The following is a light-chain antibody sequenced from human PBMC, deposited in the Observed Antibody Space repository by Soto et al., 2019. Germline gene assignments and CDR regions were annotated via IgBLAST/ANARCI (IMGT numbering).Light chain of an antibody. J-gene: IGKJ1*01. CDR1: QSVSTN. V-gene: IGKV3-15*01. CDR3: HQYNNWPPWT. Sequence: ELVFTQSPGTLSLSPGGRGALSCRASQSVSTNLAWYQQKPGQPPRLLIYFASTRATAGPARFSGSGSGTEFTPPISSLQSAVYAVYDCHQYNNWPPWTFGQGTKVDIK. CDR2: FAS.